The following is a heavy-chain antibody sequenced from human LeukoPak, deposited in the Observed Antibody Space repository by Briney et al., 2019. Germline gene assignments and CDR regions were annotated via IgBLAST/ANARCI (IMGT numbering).Heavy chain of an antibody. CDR3: ARDGVEMATTGLYYYYYYMDV. D-gene: IGHD5-24*01. Sequence: GASVKVSCKASGYTFNGYYMHWVRQAPGQGLEGMGWINPNSGGTNYAQKFQGRVTMTRDTSISTAYMELSRLRSDDTAVYYCARDGVEMATTGLYYYYYYMDVWGKGTTVTVSS. CDR1: GYTFNGYY. CDR2: INPNSGGT. V-gene: IGHV1-2*02. J-gene: IGHJ6*03.